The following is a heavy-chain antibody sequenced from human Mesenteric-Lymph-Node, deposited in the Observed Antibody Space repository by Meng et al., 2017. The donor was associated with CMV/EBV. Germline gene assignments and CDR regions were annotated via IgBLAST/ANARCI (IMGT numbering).Heavy chain of an antibody. J-gene: IGHJ6*02. D-gene: IGHD2-2*01. V-gene: IGHV3-11*04. Sequence: GESLKISCAASGFTFSDYYMSWIRQAPGKGLEWVSYISSSGSTIYYADSVKGRFTISRDNAKNSLYLQMNSLRAEDTAVYYCARDGGLNIVVVPAARLGMDVWGQGTTVTVSS. CDR3: ARDGGLNIVVVPAARLGMDV. CDR2: ISSSGSTI. CDR1: GFTFSDYY.